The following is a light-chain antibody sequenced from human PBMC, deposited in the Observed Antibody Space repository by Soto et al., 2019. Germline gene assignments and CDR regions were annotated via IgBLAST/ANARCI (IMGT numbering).Light chain of an antibody. J-gene: IGKJ2*01. CDR2: GVS. V-gene: IGKV3-20*01. CDR1: QSIGSDS. CDR3: QQYGTSPPT. Sequence: IVLTQFPGTLSLSPGKGVTLSCRASQSIGSDSLAWYRQKVGQAPRLLIYGVSRRANGLPDRFSGGGSGTDVTLTITRLEPQDSAVYYCQQYGTSPPTFGQGTRLEIK.